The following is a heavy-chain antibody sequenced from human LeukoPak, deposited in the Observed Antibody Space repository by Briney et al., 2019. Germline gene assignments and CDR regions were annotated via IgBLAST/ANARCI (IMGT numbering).Heavy chain of an antibody. CDR2: ISAYNGNT. CDR1: GYTFTSYG. D-gene: IGHD4-17*01. V-gene: IGHV1-18*01. CDR3: ARAGTYYGDYVIPHFDY. J-gene: IGHJ4*02. Sequence: ASVKVSCKASGYTFTSYGISWVRQAPGQGLEWMGWISAYNGNTNYAQKLQGRVTMTTDTSTSTAYMELRSLRSDDTAVYYCARAGTYYGDYVIPHFDYWGQGTLVTVSS.